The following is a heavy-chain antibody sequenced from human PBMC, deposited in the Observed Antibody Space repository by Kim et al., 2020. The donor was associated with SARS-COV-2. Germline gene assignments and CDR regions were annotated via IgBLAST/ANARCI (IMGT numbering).Heavy chain of an antibody. CDR2: IRSKANSYAT. CDR1: GFTFSGSA. CDR3: TTLTRPFGVTTPSSY. D-gene: IGHD4-17*01. V-gene: IGHV3-73*01. J-gene: IGHJ4*02. Sequence: GGSLRLSCAASGFTFSGSAMHWVRQASGKGLEWVGRIRSKANSYATAYAASVKGRFTISRDDSKNTAYLQMNSLKTEDTAVYYCTTLTRPFGVTTPSSYWGQGTLVTVSS.